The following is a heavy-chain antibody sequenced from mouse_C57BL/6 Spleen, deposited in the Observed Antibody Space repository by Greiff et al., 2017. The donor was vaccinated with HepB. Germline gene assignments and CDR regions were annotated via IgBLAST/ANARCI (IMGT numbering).Heavy chain of an antibody. D-gene: IGHD1-1*01. J-gene: IGHJ3*01. CDR3: ARWGDYYGSSQFAY. V-gene: IGHV1-82*01. CDR2: IYPGDGDT. Sequence: QVQLQQSGPELVKPGASVKISCKASGYAFSSSWMNWVKQRPGKGLEWIGRIYPGDGDTNYNGKFKGKATLTADKSSSTAYMQLSSLTSEDSAVYFCARWGDYYGSSQFAYWGQGTLVTVSA. CDR1: GYAFSSSW.